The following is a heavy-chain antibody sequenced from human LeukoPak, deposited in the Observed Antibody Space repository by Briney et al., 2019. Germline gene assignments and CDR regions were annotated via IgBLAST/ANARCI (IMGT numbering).Heavy chain of an antibody. D-gene: IGHD1-26*01. V-gene: IGHV4-59*01. CDR1: GDSISSYY. CDR3: ARYMGPYYFDY. Sequence: SETLSLTCTVSGDSISSYYWSWIRQPPGRGLEWIGYIYYIGSTNYNPSLKSRVTISVDTSKNQFSLKLSSVNAADTAVYYCARYMGPYYFDYWGQGTLVTVSS. J-gene: IGHJ4*02. CDR2: IYYIGST.